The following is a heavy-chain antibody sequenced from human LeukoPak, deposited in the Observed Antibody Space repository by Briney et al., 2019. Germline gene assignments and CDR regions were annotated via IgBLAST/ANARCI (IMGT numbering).Heavy chain of an antibody. CDR3: ASGLTELGTAYYYYMDV. CDR2: IIHSGST. D-gene: IGHD7-27*01. J-gene: IGHJ6*03. Sequence: SETLSLTCAVSGGSFSGYSWSWIRQPPGKGLEWIADIIHSGSTNYNSSLKSRVTISLDTSKNQFSLNLTSVTAAATAVYYGASGLTELGTAYYYYMDVWGKGTAVIVSS. V-gene: IGHV4-34*12. CDR1: GGSFSGYS.